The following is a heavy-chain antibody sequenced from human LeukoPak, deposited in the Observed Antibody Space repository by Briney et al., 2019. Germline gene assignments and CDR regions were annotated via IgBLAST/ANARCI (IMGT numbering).Heavy chain of an antibody. J-gene: IGHJ4*02. CDR2: IIPIFGTA. Sequence: ASVKVSCKASGGTFSSYAISWVRQAPGQGLEWMGGIIPIFGTANYAQKFQGRVTITADKSTSTAYMELSSLRSEDTAVYYCARDPRYYYDSSGLDWGQGTLVTVSS. D-gene: IGHD3-22*01. CDR1: GGTFSSYA. CDR3: ARDPRYYYDSSGLD. V-gene: IGHV1-69*06.